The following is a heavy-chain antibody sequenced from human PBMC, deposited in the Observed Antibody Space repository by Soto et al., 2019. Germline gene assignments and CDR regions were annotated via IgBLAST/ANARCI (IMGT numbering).Heavy chain of an antibody. Sequence: QVHLVQSGSEVKKPGSSVTVSCKASGGTFNTYTFSWVRQAPGQGLEWMGSILPIMDSVNYAHDFRGRLSITADPSTTTAYMELTSLTSHDTAMYYCARIPRYSYATSDPLDNWGQRTLVTVSS. J-gene: IGHJ4*02. CDR1: GGTFNTYT. CDR2: ILPIMDSV. V-gene: IGHV1-69*01. CDR3: ARIPRYSYATSDPLDN. D-gene: IGHD2-15*01.